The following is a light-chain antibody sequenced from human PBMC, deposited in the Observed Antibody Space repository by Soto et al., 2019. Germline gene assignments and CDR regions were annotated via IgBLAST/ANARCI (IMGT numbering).Light chain of an antibody. CDR1: NIGSKR. J-gene: IGLJ7*01. CDR2: YDS. CDR3: QVWDSSSAV. V-gene: IGLV3-21*04. Sequence: SYELTQPPSVSVAPGKTARITCGGNNIGSKRVHWYQQKPGQAPVLVIYYDSDRPSGIPERFSGSNSGNTATLTISRVEAGDEADYYCQVWDSSSAVFGGGTQLTVL.